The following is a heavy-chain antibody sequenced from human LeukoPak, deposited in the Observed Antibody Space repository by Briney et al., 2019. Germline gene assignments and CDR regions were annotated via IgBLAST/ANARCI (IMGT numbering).Heavy chain of an antibody. CDR3: ARGSYGMDV. V-gene: IGHV3-23*01. J-gene: IGHJ6*02. CDR2: VSKSDGTT. Sequence: GGSLRLSCAASGFTFTTYAMSWVRQAPGKGLEWVSSVSKSDGTTYYADSVRGRLTISRDNSKNTLHLQMNGLRAEDTAVYYCARGSYGMDVWGQGTTVTVSS. CDR1: GFTFTTYA.